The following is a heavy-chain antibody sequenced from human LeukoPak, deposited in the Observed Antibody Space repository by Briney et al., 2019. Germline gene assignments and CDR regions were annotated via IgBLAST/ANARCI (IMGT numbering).Heavy chain of an antibody. D-gene: IGHD5-24*01. CDR2: IHPHGIF. J-gene: IGHJ5*02. CDR1: GGSCDNYY. Sequence: SETLTLTCAVHGGSCDNYYCSWIRQPPGKGLEWIGEIHPHGIFYYNSSLTSRVTISIDTSKSQFSLRLTSVTAADTAFYYCARGRDRSKAGDLWGQGSLVIVSS. CDR3: ARGRDRSKAGDL. V-gene: IGHV4-34*01.